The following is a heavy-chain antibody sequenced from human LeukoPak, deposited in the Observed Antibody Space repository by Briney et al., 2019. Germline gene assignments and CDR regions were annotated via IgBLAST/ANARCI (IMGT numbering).Heavy chain of an antibody. D-gene: IGHD5-12*01. CDR1: GGSFSGYY. Sequence: SETLSLTCAVYGGSFSGYYWSWIRQPPGKGLEWIGEINHSGSTNYNPSLKSRVTISVDMSKNQFSLKLSSVTAADTAVYYCARVATRPRSGYSGYENYWGQGTLVTVSS. CDR2: INHSGST. CDR3: ARVATRPRSGYSGYENY. J-gene: IGHJ4*02. V-gene: IGHV4-34*01.